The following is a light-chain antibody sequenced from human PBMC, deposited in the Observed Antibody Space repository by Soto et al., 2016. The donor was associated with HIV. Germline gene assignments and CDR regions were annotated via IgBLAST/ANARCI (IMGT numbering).Light chain of an antibody. CDR1: QSLLHSNGYNY. V-gene: IGKV2-28*01. CDR3: MQALQTPLT. CDR2: RGS. Sequence: EIVMTQSPLSLPVTPGEPASISCRSSQSLLHSNGYNYLDWYFQKPGQSPQLLIYRGSIRASGVPDRISGSGSDTDFTLKISRVEAEDVGIYYCMQALQTPLTFGGGTKVEI. J-gene: IGKJ4*01.